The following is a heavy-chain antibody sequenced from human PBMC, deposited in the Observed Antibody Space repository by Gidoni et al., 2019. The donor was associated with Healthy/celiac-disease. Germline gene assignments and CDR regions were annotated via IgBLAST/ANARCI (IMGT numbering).Heavy chain of an antibody. V-gene: IGHV4-61*01. CDR1: GGSVSSGSYY. Sequence: RVKPSETLSLTCTVSGGSVSSGSYYWSWIRQPPGKGLEWIGYIYYSGSTNYNPSLKSRVTISVDTSKNQFSLKLSSVTAADTAVYYCARDVIRESSSWYDDDAFDIWGQGTMVTVSS. D-gene: IGHD6-13*01. CDR3: ARDVIRESSSWYDDDAFDI. CDR2: IYYSGST. J-gene: IGHJ3*02.